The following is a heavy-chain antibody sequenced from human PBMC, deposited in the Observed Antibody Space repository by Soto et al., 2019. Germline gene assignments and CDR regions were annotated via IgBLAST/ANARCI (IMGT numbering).Heavy chain of an antibody. J-gene: IGHJ5*02. Sequence: ASVKVSCKASGYTFTSYAMHWVRQAPGQRLEWMGWINAGNGNTKYSQKFQGRVTITRDTSASTAYMELSSLRSEDTAVYYCARAITIFGVVIMAHGDWLDPWGQGTLVTVYS. CDR2: INAGNGNT. CDR3: ARAITIFGVVIMAHGDWLDP. CDR1: GYTFTSYA. D-gene: IGHD3-3*01. V-gene: IGHV1-3*01.